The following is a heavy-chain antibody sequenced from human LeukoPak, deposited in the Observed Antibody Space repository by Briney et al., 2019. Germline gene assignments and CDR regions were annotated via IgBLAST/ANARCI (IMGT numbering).Heavy chain of an antibody. CDR3: ARGRRVGATAS. D-gene: IGHD1-26*01. V-gene: IGHV4-59*12. Sequence: SETLSLTCTVSGGSISSYYWSWIRQPPGKGLEWIGYIYYSGSTYYNPSLKSRVTISVDTSKNQFSLKLSSVTAADTAVYYCARGRRVGATASWGQGTLVTVSS. CDR2: IYYSGST. J-gene: IGHJ5*02. CDR1: GGSISSYY.